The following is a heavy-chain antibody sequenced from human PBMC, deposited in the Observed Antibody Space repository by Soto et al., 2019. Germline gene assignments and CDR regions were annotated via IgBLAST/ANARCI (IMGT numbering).Heavy chain of an antibody. CDR2: IYYSGST. J-gene: IGHJ5*02. V-gene: IGHV4-61*01. Sequence: LSLTCTVSGGSVSSGSYYWSWIRQPPGKGLEWIGYIYYSGSTNYNPSLKSRVTISVDTSKNQFSLKLSSVTAADTAVYYCARADYDFWSGYSNWFDPWGQGTLVTVSS. CDR1: GGSVSSGSYY. D-gene: IGHD3-3*01. CDR3: ARADYDFWSGYSNWFDP.